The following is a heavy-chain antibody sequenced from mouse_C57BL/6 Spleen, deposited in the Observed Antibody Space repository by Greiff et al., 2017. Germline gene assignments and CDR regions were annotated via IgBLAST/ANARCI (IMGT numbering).Heavy chain of an antibody. CDR1: GFTFSSYG. D-gene: IGHD1-1*01. CDR2: ISSGGSYT. V-gene: IGHV5-6*01. J-gene: IGHJ2*01. Sequence: EVKVVESGGDLVKPGGSLKLSCAASGFTFSSYGMSWVRQTPDKRLEWVATISSGGSYTYYPDSVKGRFTISRDNAKNTLYLQMSSLKSEDTAMYYCARPHYYGYFDYWGQGTTLTVSS. CDR3: ARPHYYGYFDY.